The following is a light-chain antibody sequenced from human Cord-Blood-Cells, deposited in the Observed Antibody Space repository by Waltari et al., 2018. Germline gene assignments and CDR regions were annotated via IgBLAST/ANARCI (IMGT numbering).Light chain of an antibody. V-gene: IGLV2-11*01. CDR3: CSYAGSYTLV. J-gene: IGLJ2*01. Sequence: QSALTQPRSVSGSPGQSVTIPCTGTSSDVGGYNYVSWYQRHPGKAPKLMIYDVSKRPSGVPDRFSGSKSGNTASLTISGLQAEDEADYYCCSYAGSYTLVFGGGTKLTVL. CDR1: SSDVGGYNY. CDR2: DVS.